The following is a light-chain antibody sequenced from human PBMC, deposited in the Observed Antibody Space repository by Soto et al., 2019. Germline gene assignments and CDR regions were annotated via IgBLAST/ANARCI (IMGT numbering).Light chain of an antibody. CDR3: ISYSISDTPYV. CDR2: EVS. J-gene: IGLJ1*01. V-gene: IGLV2-14*01. Sequence: QSALTQPASVSGSPGQSITISCTGASSDVGGYNYVSWYQHHPGKAPKLMIYEVSNRPSGVSDRFSGSKSGNMASLTISGLQAEDEADYYCISYSISDTPYVFGGGTKLTVL. CDR1: SSDVGGYNY.